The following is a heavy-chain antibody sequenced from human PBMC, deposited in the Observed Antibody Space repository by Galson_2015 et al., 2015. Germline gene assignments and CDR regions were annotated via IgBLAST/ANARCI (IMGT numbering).Heavy chain of an antibody. Sequence: SETLSLTCTVSGGSISSSSYYWGWILQPPGKGLEWIGSIYYSGSTYYNPSLKSRVTISVDTSKNQFSLKLSSVTAADTAVYYCARLRSGVVVITPPGPWGQGTMVTVSS. J-gene: IGHJ3*01. CDR2: IYYSGST. D-gene: IGHD3-22*01. CDR3: ARLRSGVVVITPPGP. CDR1: GGSISSSSYY. V-gene: IGHV4-39*01.